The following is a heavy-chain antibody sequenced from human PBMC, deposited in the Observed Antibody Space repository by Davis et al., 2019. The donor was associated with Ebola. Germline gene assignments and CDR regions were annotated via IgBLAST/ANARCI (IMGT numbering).Heavy chain of an antibody. V-gene: IGHV5-51*01. CDR3: ARPSSGYEASFDY. Sequence: KVSCKGSGYRFTKYWIGWVRQMPGKGLEWMGIIYPDDSDTRYSPSFQGQVTISADKSINTAYLQWSSLKASDTAMYYCARPSSGYEASFDYWGQGTLVTVSS. D-gene: IGHD3-22*01. CDR2: IYPDDSDT. CDR1: GYRFTKYW. J-gene: IGHJ4*02.